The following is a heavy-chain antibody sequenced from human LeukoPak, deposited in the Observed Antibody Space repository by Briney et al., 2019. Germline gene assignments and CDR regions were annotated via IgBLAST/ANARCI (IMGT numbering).Heavy chain of an antibody. CDR2: ITSRGEST. Sequence: GGSLRLSCAASGFTFSIYAMSWVRQAPGKGLQWVSSITSRGESTWYVDSVKGRFTITRDNSENTLYLQMHSLRAKDTAVYYCARDRPNYYGSDGHYYRRDGDYWGRGTLVSVSS. D-gene: IGHD3-22*01. CDR1: GFTFSIYA. V-gene: IGHV3-23*01. CDR3: ARDRPNYYGSDGHYYRRDGDY. J-gene: IGHJ4*02.